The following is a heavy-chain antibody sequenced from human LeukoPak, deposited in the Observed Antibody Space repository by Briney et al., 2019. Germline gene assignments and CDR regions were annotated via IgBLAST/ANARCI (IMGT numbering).Heavy chain of an antibody. V-gene: IGHV3-30-3*01. D-gene: IGHD5/OR15-5a*01. Sequence: GGSLRLSCAASGFTFSSYAMHWVRQAPGKGLEWVAVISYDGSNKHYADSVKGRFTISRDNSKNTLYLQMNSLRAEDTAVYYCARLDEGLDPDSWGQGTLVTVSS. J-gene: IGHJ4*02. CDR3: ARLDEGLDPDS. CDR2: ISYDGSNK. CDR1: GFTFSSYA.